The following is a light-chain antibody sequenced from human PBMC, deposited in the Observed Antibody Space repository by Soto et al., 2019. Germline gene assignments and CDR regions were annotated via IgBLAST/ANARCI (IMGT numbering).Light chain of an antibody. Sequence: DIVMTQSPDSLAVSLGERATINCKSSRSVLYTSNNKNYLAWYQQKPGQPPKLLIYWASTRESGVPDRFSGSGSGTDFTLTISSLQADDVAVYYCQQYFSIPQTFGQGTKVEIK. J-gene: IGKJ1*01. CDR1: RSVLYTSNNKNY. CDR3: QQYFSIPQT. V-gene: IGKV4-1*01. CDR2: WAS.